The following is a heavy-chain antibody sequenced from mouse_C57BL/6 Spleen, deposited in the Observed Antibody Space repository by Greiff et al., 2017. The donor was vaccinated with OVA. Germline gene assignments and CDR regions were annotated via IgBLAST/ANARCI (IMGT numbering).Heavy chain of an antibody. CDR2: IHPNSGST. CDR1: GYTFTSYW. V-gene: IGHV1-64*01. CDR3: AREITTVVAPAY. J-gene: IGHJ3*01. D-gene: IGHD1-1*01. Sequence: QVQLQQPGAELVKPGASVKLSCKASGYTFTSYWMHRVKQRPGQGLEWIGMIHPNSGSTNYNEKFKSKATLTVDKSSSTAYMQLSSLTSEDSAVYYCAREITTVVAPAYWGQGTLVTVSA.